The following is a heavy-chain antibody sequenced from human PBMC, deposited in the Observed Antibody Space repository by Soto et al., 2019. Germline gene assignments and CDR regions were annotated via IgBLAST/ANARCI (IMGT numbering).Heavy chain of an antibody. CDR3: GGPSTVTINWFFDL. Sequence: EVQLVESGGGLVQPGGSLRLSCAASGFTVSSNYMSWVRQAPGKGREWVSIIYGGGRTNYADSVKGRFTVSRDNYKNTLYLQMNSLRAEDTAMYYCGGPSTVTINWFFDLWGRGTLVTVSS. D-gene: IGHD4-17*01. V-gene: IGHV3-66*01. J-gene: IGHJ2*01. CDR2: IYGGGRT. CDR1: GFTVSSNY.